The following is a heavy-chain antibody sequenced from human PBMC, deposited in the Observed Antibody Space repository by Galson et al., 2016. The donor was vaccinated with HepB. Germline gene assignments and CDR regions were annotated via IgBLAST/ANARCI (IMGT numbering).Heavy chain of an antibody. CDR3: ARARYQLLDVRQSHYYYGMDV. J-gene: IGHJ6*02. D-gene: IGHD2-2*01. V-gene: IGHV4-34*12. Sequence: SETLSLTCAVYGGTFSGYFWSWVRRPPGKGLEWIGEIIHSGTTNYNPSLKSRVTISVDTSKNQFSLRLSSVTAADTAVYYCARARYQLLDVRQSHYYYGMDVWGQGTRVTVPS. CDR2: IIHSGTT. CDR1: GGTFSGYF.